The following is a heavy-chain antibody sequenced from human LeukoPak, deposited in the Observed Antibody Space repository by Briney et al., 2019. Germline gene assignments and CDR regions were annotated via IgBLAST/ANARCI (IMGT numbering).Heavy chain of an antibody. J-gene: IGHJ6*02. CDR2: INHSGST. CDR3: ARGQSVRRDWLTVVAEGNYYYGMDV. Sequence: SETLSLTCAVYGGSFSGYYWSWIRQPPGKGLEWIGEINHSGSTNYNPSLKSRVTISVDTSKNQFSLKLSSVTAADTAVYYCARGQSVRRDWLTVVAEGNYYYGMDVWGQGTTVTVSS. CDR1: GGSFSGYY. D-gene: IGHD3-22*01. V-gene: IGHV4-34*01.